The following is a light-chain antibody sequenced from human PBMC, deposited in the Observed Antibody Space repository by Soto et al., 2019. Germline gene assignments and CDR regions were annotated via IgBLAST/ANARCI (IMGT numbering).Light chain of an antibody. Sequence: QSALTQPASVSGSPGQSITISCTGTSSDVGSYNLVSWYQQHPGKAPKLMIYEGSKRPSGVSNRFAGSKSGNTASLTISGLQVEYETDYYGCSYGDSSLYFFGTGTKVTVL. CDR1: SSDVGSYNL. J-gene: IGLJ1*01. CDR3: CSYGDSSLYF. V-gene: IGLV2-23*01. CDR2: EGS.